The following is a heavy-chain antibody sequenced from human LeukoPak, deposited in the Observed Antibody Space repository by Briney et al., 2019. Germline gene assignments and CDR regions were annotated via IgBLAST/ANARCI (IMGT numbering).Heavy chain of an antibody. J-gene: IGHJ4*02. CDR2: ISSSSSYI. CDR1: GVTFSSYS. CDR3: ARDGLAGDFDY. Sequence: GGSLRLSCAASGVTFSSYSMNWVRQAPGKGLEWVSSISSSSSYIYYADSVKGRFTISRDNAKNSLYLQMNSLRAEDTAVYYCARDGLAGDFDYWGQGTLVTVSS. D-gene: IGHD6-13*01. V-gene: IGHV3-21*01.